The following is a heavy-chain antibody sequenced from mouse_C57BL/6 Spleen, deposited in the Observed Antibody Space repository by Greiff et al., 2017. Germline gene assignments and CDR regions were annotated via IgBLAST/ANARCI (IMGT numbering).Heavy chain of an antibody. CDR3: ARERDSNYVLY. J-gene: IGHJ2*01. CDR1: GYTFTSYG. D-gene: IGHD2-5*01. Sequence: VQLQESGAELARPGASVKLSCKASGYTFTSYGISWVKQRTGQGLEWIGEIYPRSGNTYYNEKFKGKATLTADKSSSTAYMELRSLTSEDSAVYFCARERDSNYVLYWGQGTTLTVSS. CDR2: IYPRSGNT. V-gene: IGHV1-81*01.